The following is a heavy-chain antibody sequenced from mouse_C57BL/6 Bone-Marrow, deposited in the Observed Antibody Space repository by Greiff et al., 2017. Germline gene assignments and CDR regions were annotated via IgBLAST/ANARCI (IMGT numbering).Heavy chain of an antibody. J-gene: IGHJ3*01. D-gene: IGHD1-1*01. CDR1: GYTFTSYW. V-gene: IGHV1-69*01. CDR3: ARGTTVAAY. CDR2: IDPSDSYT. Sequence: QVQLQQPGAELVMPGASVKLSCKASGYTFTSYWMHWVKQRPGQGLEWIGEIDPSDSYTNYNQKFKGKSTLTVDKSSSTAYMQRSSLTSADAAVYYCARGTTVAAYWGQGTLVTVSA.